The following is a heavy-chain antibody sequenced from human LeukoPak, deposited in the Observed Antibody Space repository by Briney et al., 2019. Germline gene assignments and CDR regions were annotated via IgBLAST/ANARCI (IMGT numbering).Heavy chain of an antibody. J-gene: IGHJ4*02. V-gene: IGHV3-53*01. CDR2: IYSGGST. CDR3: ARGPLPYHSSSWRHFDY. Sequence: GGSLRLSCAASGFTVSSNYMSWVRQAPGKGLEWVAVIYSGGSTYYADSVKGRFTISRDNSKNTLYLQMNSLRAEDTAVYYCARGPLPYHSSSWRHFDYWGQGTLVTVPS. D-gene: IGHD6-13*01. CDR1: GFTVSSNY.